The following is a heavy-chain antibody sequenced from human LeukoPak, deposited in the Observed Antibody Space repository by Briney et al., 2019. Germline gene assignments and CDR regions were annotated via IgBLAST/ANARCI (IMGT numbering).Heavy chain of an antibody. CDR1: GSSISSYY. CDR2: IYYSGST. V-gene: IGHV4-59*01. Sequence: SESLSLTCTVSGSSISSYYWIWIRQPPGKGLEWIGYIYYSGSTNYNPSLKSRVTISVDTSKNQFSLKLSSVTAADTAVYYCARSVAADDLRLFDYWAQGTLVSVSS. J-gene: IGHJ4*02. D-gene: IGHD6-13*01. CDR3: ARSVAADDLRLFDY.